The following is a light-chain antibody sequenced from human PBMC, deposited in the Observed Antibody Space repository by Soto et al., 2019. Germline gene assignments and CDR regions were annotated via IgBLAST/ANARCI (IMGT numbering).Light chain of an antibody. Sequence: SYELTQPSSVSVSPGQTARITCSGDVLAKKYARWFQQKPGQAPLLVIYKDNERPSGIPERFSGSSSGTTVTLTISGAQVEDEADYYCYSAADNIGMFGGGTKLTVL. V-gene: IGLV3-27*01. CDR3: YSAADNIGM. CDR1: VLAKKY. J-gene: IGLJ3*02. CDR2: KDN.